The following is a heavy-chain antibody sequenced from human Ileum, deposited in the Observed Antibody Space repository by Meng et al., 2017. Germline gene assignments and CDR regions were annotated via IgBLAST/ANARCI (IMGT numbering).Heavy chain of an antibody. CDR1: GSTFTNYY. J-gene: IGHJ4*02. CDR3: ARVLVPSIKTPIHY. D-gene: IGHD3-3*02. Sequence: QVQLVQSGAEVKKPGASVKCSCTASGSTFTNYYMPWVGRALGQGPEWMGIINPTGGATAYAQKFQGRVTMTRDTSTSTVYMELSSLRSEDTAMYYCARVLVPSIKTPIHYWGQGTLVTVSS. V-gene: IGHV1-46*01. CDR2: INPTGGAT.